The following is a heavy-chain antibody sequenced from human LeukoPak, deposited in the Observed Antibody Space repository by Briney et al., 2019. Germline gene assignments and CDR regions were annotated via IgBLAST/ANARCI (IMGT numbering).Heavy chain of an antibody. D-gene: IGHD5-24*01. CDR2: IYYSGST. Sequence: PSETLSLTRTVSGGSISSYYWSWIRQPPGKGLEWIGYIYYSGSTNYNPSLKSRVTISVDTSKNQFSLKLSSVTAADTAVYYCARVVDQGRDGYNFIEDDAFDIWGQGTMVTVSS. CDR3: ARVVDQGRDGYNFIEDDAFDI. V-gene: IGHV4-59*01. CDR1: GGSISSYY. J-gene: IGHJ3*02.